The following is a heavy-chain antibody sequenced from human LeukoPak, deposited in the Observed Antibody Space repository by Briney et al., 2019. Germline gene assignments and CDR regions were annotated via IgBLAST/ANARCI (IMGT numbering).Heavy chain of an antibody. CDR1: GFTFSSYS. J-gene: IGHJ3*02. V-gene: IGHV3-21*01. CDR3: ARDGDYYDSRGDAFDI. D-gene: IGHD3-22*01. CDR2: ISSSSYI. Sequence: PGGSLRLSCAASGFTFSSYSMNWVRQAPGKGLEWVSSISSSSYIYYADSVKGRFTISRVNAKNSLYLQTNSLRAEDTAVYYCARDGDYYDSRGDAFDIWGQGAMVTVAS.